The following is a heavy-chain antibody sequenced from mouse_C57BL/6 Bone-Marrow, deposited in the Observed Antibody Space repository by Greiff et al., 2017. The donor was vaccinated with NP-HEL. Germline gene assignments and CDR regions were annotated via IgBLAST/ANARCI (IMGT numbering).Heavy chain of an antibody. Sequence: EVKVEESGGGLVQPKGSLKLSCAASGFSFNTYAMNWVRQAPGKGLEWVARIRSKSNNYATYYADSVKDRFTISRDDSESMLYLQMNNLKTEDTAMYYCVRGSNLYYAMDYWGQGTSVTVSS. CDR2: IRSKSNNYAT. J-gene: IGHJ4*01. V-gene: IGHV10-1*01. CDR3: VRGSNLYYAMDY. D-gene: IGHD2-5*01. CDR1: GFSFNTYA.